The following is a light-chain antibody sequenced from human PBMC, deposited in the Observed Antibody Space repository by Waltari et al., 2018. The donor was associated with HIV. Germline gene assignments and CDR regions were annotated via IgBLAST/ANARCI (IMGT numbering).Light chain of an antibody. V-gene: IGLV1-44*01. Sequence: QSVLTQPPSASGTPGQRVTISCSVSTSNIGTYIVNLYQPVPGTAPKLLIYSNNQRPSGVPDRFSGSKSGTSASLAISGLQSEDEADYYCAAWDDSLNGPVFGGGTKLTVL. J-gene: IGLJ3*02. CDR1: TSNIGTYI. CDR3: AAWDDSLNGPV. CDR2: SNN.